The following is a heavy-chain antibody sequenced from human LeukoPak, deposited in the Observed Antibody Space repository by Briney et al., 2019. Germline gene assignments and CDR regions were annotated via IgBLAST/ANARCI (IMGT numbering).Heavy chain of an antibody. CDR2: IYSGGST. Sequence: GGSLRLSCGASGFTFSSNYMSWVPQAPGKGLEWVSVIYSGGSTYYADSVKRRFTISRDNSKNTLYLQMNSLRAEDSAVYYCARGSGYSGYDPRRWFDPWGQGTLVTVSS. V-gene: IGHV3-66*01. CDR1: GFTFSSNY. D-gene: IGHD5-12*01. CDR3: ARGSGYSGYDPRRWFDP. J-gene: IGHJ5*02.